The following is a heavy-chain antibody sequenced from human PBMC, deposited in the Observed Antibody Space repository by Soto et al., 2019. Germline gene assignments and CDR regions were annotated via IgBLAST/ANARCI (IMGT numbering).Heavy chain of an antibody. CDR2: VYYSGSS. CDR1: GGSINNNDYY. CDR3: ARMSYFYDKWYFDI. D-gene: IGHD3-22*01. V-gene: IGHV4-30-4*01. J-gene: IGHJ2*01. Sequence: QLQESGPGLVKPSQTLSLTCSVSGGSINNNDYYWSWIRQTPGKGLEWIGYVYYSGSSDYIPFLKSLLSMSIDKSKNQFHLKLNSVTAADTATYFCARMSYFYDKWYFDIWGRGTLVTVSS.